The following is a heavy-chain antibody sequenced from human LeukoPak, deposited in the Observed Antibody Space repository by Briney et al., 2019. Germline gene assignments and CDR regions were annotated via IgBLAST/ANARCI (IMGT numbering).Heavy chain of an antibody. CDR1: GFTFSSYA. CDR2: IYSGGST. J-gene: IGHJ4*02. D-gene: IGHD5-18*01. CDR3: AIYTAMGH. Sequence: GGSLRLSCAASGFTFSSYAMSWVRQAPGKGLEWVSVIYSGGSTNYADSVKGRFTISRDNSMNTLYLQMNSLRAEDTAVYYCAIYTAMGHWGQGTLVTVSS. V-gene: IGHV3-53*01.